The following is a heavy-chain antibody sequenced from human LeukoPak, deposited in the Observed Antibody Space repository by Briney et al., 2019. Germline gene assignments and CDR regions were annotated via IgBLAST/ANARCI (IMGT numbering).Heavy chain of an antibody. D-gene: IGHD3-3*01. CDR3: ARVEPIRLLVDY. CDR2: INSDGSST. Sequence: PGGSLRLSCAASGFTFSSYWMHWVRQAPGKGLVWVSRINSDGSSTTYADSVKGRFTISRDNAKNTLYLQMNSLRAEDTAVYYCARVEPIRLLVDYWGQGPLVTVSS. CDR1: GFTFSSYW. V-gene: IGHV3-74*01. J-gene: IGHJ4*02.